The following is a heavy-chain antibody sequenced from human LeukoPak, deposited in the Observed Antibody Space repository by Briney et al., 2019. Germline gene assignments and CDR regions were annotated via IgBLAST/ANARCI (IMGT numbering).Heavy chain of an antibody. V-gene: IGHV4-61*01. D-gene: IGHD1-7*01. Sequence: KPSETLSLTRTVSGGSVSSGSYYWSWIRQPPGKGLDWIGYIHYSGSTNYSPSLKSRVTISVDTSKNQFSLKLSSVTAADTAVYYCARVPGGGTAANWGQGTMVTVSS. CDR1: GGSVSSGSYY. J-gene: IGHJ3*01. CDR2: IHYSGST. CDR3: ARVPGGGTAAN.